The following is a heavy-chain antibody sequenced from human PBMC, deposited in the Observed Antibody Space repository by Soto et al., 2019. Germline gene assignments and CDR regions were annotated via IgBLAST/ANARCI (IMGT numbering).Heavy chain of an antibody. CDR1: GYTFTSYG. J-gene: IGHJ6*02. CDR3: SRKYVDTAMAFYYYYCMDV. D-gene: IGHD5-18*01. V-gene: IGHV1-18*04. CDR2: ISAYNGNT. Sequence: GASVKVSCKASGYTFTSYGISWVRQAPGQGLEWMGWISAYNGNTNYAQKLQGRVTMTTDTSTSTAYMELRSLRSDDTAVYYCSRKYVDTAMAFYYYYCMDVWGQGTTVTVSS.